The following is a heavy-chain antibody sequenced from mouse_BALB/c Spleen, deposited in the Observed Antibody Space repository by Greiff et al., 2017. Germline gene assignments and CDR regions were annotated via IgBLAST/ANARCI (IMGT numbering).Heavy chain of an antibody. Sequence: EVQRVESGGGLVKPGGSLKLSCAASGFTFSDYYMYWVRQTPEKRLEWVATISDGGSYTYYPDSVKGRFTISRDNAKNNLYLQMSSLKSEDTAMYYCASAPSPYWYFDVWGAGTTVTVSS. CDR1: GFTFSDYY. CDR3: ASAPSPYWYFDV. CDR2: ISDGGSYT. V-gene: IGHV5-4*02. J-gene: IGHJ1*01.